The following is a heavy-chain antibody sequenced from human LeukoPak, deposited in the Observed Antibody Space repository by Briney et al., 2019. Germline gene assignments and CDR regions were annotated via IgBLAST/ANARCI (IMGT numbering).Heavy chain of an antibody. D-gene: IGHD2-2*01. J-gene: IGHJ3*01. CDR3: ARCTASCYADAFDV. CDR1: GFTFNSYS. Sequence: GGSLRLSCAVSGFTFNSYSMSWVRQAPGKGLEWVSGISGRDDSTYYTDSVKGRFTISRDNSKNTLYLQMNSLRAEDTAVYYCARCTASCYADAFDVWGQGTLLTVSS. V-gene: IGHV3-23*01. CDR2: ISGRDDST.